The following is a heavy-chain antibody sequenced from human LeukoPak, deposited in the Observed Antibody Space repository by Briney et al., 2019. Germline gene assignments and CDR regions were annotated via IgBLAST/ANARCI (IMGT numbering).Heavy chain of an antibody. CDR3: AREKWETVFAFDI. V-gene: IGHV4-31*03. Sequence: SQTLSLTCSVSGGSISSAGYYWSWIRQHPGKGLEWIGYIYYSGTTYYNPSLKSRLTISVDTSNNQFSLKLSSVTAADTAVYYCAREKWETVFAFDIWGQGTVVTVSS. CDR2: IYYSGTT. CDR1: GGSISSAGYY. J-gene: IGHJ3*02. D-gene: IGHD1-26*01.